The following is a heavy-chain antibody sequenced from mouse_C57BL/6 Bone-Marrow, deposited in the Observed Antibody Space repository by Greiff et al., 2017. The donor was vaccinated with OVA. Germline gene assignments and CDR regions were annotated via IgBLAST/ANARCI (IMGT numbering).Heavy chain of an antibody. CDR1: GYSITSGYY. V-gene: IGHV3-6*01. CDR3: ASLTGTFDY. D-gene: IGHD4-1*01. CDR2: ISYDGSN. Sequence: EVQLQESGPGLVKPSQSLSLTCSVTGYSITSGYYWNWIRQFPGNKLEWMGYISYDGSNNYNPSLKNRISITRDTSKNQFFLKLNSVTTEDTATYYCASLTGTFDYWGQGTTLTVSS. J-gene: IGHJ2*01.